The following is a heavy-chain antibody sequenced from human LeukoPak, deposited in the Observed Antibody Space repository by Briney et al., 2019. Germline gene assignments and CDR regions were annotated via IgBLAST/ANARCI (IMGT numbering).Heavy chain of an antibody. V-gene: IGHV1-18*01. J-gene: IGHJ4*02. CDR3: ARCYGDYLGLDFDY. D-gene: IGHD4-17*01. Sequence: ASVNVSCKASGYTFTNCGIRWVRQAPGKGLEWMGWISAYNGNTNYAQKLQGRVTMTTDTSTSTAYMELRRLRSDDTAVYYCARCYGDYLGLDFDYWGQGTLVTVSS. CDR2: ISAYNGNT. CDR1: GYTFTNCG.